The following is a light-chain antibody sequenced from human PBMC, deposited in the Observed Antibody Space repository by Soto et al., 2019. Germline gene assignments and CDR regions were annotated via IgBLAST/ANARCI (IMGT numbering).Light chain of an antibody. V-gene: IGKV3D-20*01. Sequence: DIVLTHSPATLSLSPGERATLSCGASQSGSSSYLAWYQQKPGLAPRLLIYDASSRATGIPDRFSGSGSGTDFTLTISRLEPEDFAVYYCQQYGSSPYTFGQGTKLEIK. CDR1: QSGSSSY. CDR3: QQYGSSPYT. J-gene: IGKJ2*01. CDR2: DAS.